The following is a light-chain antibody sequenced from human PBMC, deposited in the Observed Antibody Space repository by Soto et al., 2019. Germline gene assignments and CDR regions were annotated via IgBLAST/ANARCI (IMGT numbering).Light chain of an antibody. V-gene: IGLV1-51*01. CDR2: DTN. CDR1: RSNVGINY. Sequence: QSVLTQPPSVCAAPRQKVTISCSGSRSNVGINYVAWYQQLPGAAPKLLIYDTNKRPSGIPDRFSGSKSGTSATLDITGLQTGDEADYYCVTWDNTLTAVVFGGGTKLTVL. J-gene: IGLJ2*01. CDR3: VTWDNTLTAVV.